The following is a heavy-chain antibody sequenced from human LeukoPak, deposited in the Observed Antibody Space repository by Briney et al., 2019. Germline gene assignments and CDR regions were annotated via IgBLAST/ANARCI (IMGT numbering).Heavy chain of an antibody. CDR1: GYTFTSYD. V-gene: IGHV1-2*02. Sequence: EASVKVSCKASGYTFTSYDINWVRQATGQGLEWMGWINPNSGGTNYAQKFQGRVTMTRDTSISTAYMELSRLRSDDTAVYYCARGLAYDFWSGYFDYWGQGTLVTVSS. CDR3: ARGLAYDFWSGYFDY. D-gene: IGHD3-3*01. CDR2: INPNSGGT. J-gene: IGHJ4*02.